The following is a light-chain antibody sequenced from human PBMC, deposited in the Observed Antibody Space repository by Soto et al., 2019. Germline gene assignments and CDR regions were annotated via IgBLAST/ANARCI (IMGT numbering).Light chain of an antibody. V-gene: IGLV2-23*01. CDR1: SSAVGSYRF. CDR3: GSSAHSRTFV. Sequence: QSALTQPASVSGSPGQSITISCTGSSSAVGSYRFVSWYQHHPGKVPKLIIYEGGNRPSGVSNRFSGSEPGNTASLTISGLQAEDEADYYCGSSAHSRTFVFGTGTKVTVL. J-gene: IGLJ1*01. CDR2: EGG.